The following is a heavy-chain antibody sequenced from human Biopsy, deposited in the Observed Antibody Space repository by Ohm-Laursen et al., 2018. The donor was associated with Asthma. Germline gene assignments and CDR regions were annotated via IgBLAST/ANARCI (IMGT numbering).Heavy chain of an antibody. D-gene: IGHD1-26*01. CDR1: GGSFSSNY. Sequence: SDTLSLTCAVYGGSFSSNYWSWIRQTPGKGLEWLGDTHHRGYTNYNPSPRSRIPFSADTSKNQFSLRLTSVTAAVTAVYYCARGSSSRLSQWELLVSGGKRAHSYYGMDVWGQGTTVTVSS. CDR2: THHRGYT. CDR3: ARGSSSRLSQWELLVSGGKRAHSYYGMDV. V-gene: IGHV4-34*01. J-gene: IGHJ6*02.